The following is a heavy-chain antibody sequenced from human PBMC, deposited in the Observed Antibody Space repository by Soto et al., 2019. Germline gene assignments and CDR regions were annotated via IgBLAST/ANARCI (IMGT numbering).Heavy chain of an antibody. CDR2: IDPSDSYT. D-gene: IGHD2-15*01. CDR3: ARRPYCSGGSCYLPDY. Sequence: GESLKISCKGSGYSFTSYWISWVRQMPGKGLEWMGRIDPSDSYTNYSPSFQGHVTISADKSISTAYLQWSSLKASDTAMYYCARRPYCSGGSCYLPDYWGQGTLVTVSS. J-gene: IGHJ4*02. CDR1: GYSFTSYW. V-gene: IGHV5-10-1*01.